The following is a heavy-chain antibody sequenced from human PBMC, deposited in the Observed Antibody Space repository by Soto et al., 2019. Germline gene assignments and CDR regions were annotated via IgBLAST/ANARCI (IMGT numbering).Heavy chain of an antibody. D-gene: IGHD5-12*01. CDR2: IYYSGST. CDR3: ARDRPDWDSGYDSGVFDY. CDR1: GGSISSGGYY. V-gene: IGHV4-31*03. J-gene: IGHJ4*02. Sequence: SETLSLTCTVSGGSISSGGYYWSWIRQHPGKGLEWIGYIYYSGSTYYNPSLKSRVTISVDTSKNQFSLKLSSVTAADTAVYYCARDRPDWDSGYDSGVFDYWGRGTLVTVSS.